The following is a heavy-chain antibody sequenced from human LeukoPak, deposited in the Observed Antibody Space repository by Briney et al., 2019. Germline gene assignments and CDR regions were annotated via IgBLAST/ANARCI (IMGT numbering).Heavy chain of an antibody. D-gene: IGHD3/OR15-3a*01. CDR1: GSIFSTSW. J-gene: IGHJ4*02. CDR2: IYVGDSDT. CDR3: GRWTTSLDY. V-gene: IGHV5-51*01. Sequence: GESLKISCKRAGSIFSTSWIGWVRQQLGKGLEWMGIIYVGDSDTTDRPAFQGQVTISADKSMRTAYLQWSSLKASDTAMYYCGRWTTSLDYWGQGTLVTVSS.